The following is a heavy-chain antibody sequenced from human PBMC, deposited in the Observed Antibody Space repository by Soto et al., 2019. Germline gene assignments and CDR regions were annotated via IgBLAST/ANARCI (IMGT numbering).Heavy chain of an antibody. J-gene: IGHJ4*02. D-gene: IGHD5-18*01. CDR3: ARQTQTKIQLWLIALDY. Sequence: AASVNVSCKSSGYTFTSYYIHWGRQAPGQGLEWMGIINPSGGSTIYAQKFQGRVTMTRDTSTSTVYMELSSLRSEDTAVYYCARQTQTKIQLWLIALDYWGQGTLVTVSS. V-gene: IGHV1-46*01. CDR1: GYTFTSYY. CDR2: INPSGGST.